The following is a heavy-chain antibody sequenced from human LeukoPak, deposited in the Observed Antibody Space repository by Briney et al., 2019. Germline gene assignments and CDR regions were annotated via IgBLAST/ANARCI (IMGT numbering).Heavy chain of an antibody. CDR2: IIPIFGTA. D-gene: IGHD2-15*01. V-gene: IGHV1-69*05. CDR1: GGTFSSYA. CDR3: ARDRVVDRYYYYMDV. Sequence: ASVKVSCKASGGTFSSYAISWVRQAPGQGLEWMGGIIPIFGTANYAQKFQGRVTITTDESTSTAYMELSSLRSEDTAVYYCARDRVVDRYYYYMDVWGKRTTVTVSS. J-gene: IGHJ6*03.